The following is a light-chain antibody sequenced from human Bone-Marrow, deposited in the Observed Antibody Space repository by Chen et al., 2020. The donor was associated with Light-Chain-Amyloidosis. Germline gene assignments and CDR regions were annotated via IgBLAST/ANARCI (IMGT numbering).Light chain of an antibody. CDR2: SNN. J-gene: IGLJ1*01. V-gene: IGLV1-40*01. CDR1: SPNLGAGYD. CDR3: QSYDSSLFYV. Sequence: QSVLTQPPSLSGAPGQRVTISCTGSSPNLGAGYDVHWYQQLPGTAPKLLMYSNNNRPAGVPDRFSASKSGTSASLAITGLQTEDEADYFCQSYDSSLFYVFGTGTKVTVL.